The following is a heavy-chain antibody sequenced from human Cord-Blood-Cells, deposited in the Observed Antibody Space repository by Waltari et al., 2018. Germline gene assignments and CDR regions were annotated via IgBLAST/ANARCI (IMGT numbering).Heavy chain of an antibody. V-gene: IGHV4-59*01. CDR3: ARYDFWSGFKFFDY. CDR2: IYYSGST. CDR1: GGSISSYY. D-gene: IGHD3-3*01. J-gene: IGHJ4*02. Sequence: QVQLQESGPGLVKPSETLSLTCTVSGGSISSYYWSWIRQPPGKGLEWIGYIYYSGSTNYNPSLKSRVTISVDTSKNQFSLKLSSVTAADTAVYYCARYDFWSGFKFFDYWGQGTLVTVSS.